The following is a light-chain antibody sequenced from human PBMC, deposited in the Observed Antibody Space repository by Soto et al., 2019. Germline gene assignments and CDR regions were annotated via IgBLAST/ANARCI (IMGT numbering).Light chain of an antibody. CDR1: ESVRSG. J-gene: IGKJ1*01. CDR2: GAS. V-gene: IGKV3-15*01. Sequence: EVVLTQSPATLSVPPGDRATLSCRASESVRSGLAWYQQKPGQAPRLLIYGASIRAADVPPRFSGSGSGTALTLTISSLQSEDFAVYYCQHYNNWPRTFGQGIKVEIK. CDR3: QHYNNWPRT.